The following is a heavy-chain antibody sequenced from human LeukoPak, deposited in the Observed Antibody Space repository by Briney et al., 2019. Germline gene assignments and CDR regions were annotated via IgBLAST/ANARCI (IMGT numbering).Heavy chain of an antibody. J-gene: IGHJ6*03. CDR3: ARLLWFGESHYYMDV. Sequence: PSETLSLTCTVSGGSISSYYWSWVRQPPGKGLEWIGYIYYSGSTNYNPSLKSRVAISVDTSKNQFSLKLSSVTAADTAVYYYARLLWFGESHYYMDVWGKGTTVTISS. V-gene: IGHV4-59*01. CDR1: GGSISSYY. D-gene: IGHD3-10*01. CDR2: IYYSGST.